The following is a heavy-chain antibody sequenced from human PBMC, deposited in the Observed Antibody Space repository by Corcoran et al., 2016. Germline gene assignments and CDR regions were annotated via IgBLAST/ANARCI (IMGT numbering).Heavy chain of an antibody. Sequence: QVQLVESGGGVVQPGRSLRLSCAASGFTFSSYGMHWVRQAPGKGLEWVAVISYDGSNKYYADSVKGRFTISRDNSKNTLYLQMNSLRAEDTAVYDCAKGSGYYDSSGYSNDAFDIWGQGTMVTVSS. D-gene: IGHD3-22*01. CDR3: AKGSGYYDSSGYSNDAFDI. CDR2: ISYDGSNK. J-gene: IGHJ3*02. CDR1: GFTFSSYG. V-gene: IGHV3-30*18.